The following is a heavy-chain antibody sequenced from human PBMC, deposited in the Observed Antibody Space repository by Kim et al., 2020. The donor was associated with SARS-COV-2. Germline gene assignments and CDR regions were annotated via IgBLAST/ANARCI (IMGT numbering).Heavy chain of an antibody. V-gene: IGHV3-23*01. CDR3: AKESPEVYYDSSGPFFDY. D-gene: IGHD3-22*01. CDR2: ISGSGGST. CDR1: GFTFSSYA. J-gene: IGHJ4*02. Sequence: GGSLRLSCAASGFTFSSYAMSWVRQAPGKGLEWVSAISGSGGSTYYADSVKGRFTISRDNSKNTLYLQMNSLRAEDTAVYYCAKESPEVYYDSSGPFFDYWGQGTLVTVSS.